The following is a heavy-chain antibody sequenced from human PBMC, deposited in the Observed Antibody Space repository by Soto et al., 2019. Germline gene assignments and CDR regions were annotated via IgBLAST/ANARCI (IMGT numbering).Heavy chain of an antibody. V-gene: IGHV4-31*02. J-gene: IGHJ4*02. CDR1: GASTVSHYH. CDR3: ALALGPTTGLDY. CDR2: IFNSGTT. Sequence: SEPLSLTCSVSGASTVSHYHWTWIRQPPGKGLEWMGYIFNSGTTFYNPSLTSRLSISMDTSGNHFSLELRSVTAADTAVYYCALALGPTTGLDYWGQGTLVTVSS. D-gene: IGHD1-26*01.